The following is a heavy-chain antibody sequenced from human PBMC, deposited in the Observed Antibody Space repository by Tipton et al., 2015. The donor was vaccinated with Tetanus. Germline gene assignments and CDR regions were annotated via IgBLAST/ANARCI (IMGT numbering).Heavy chain of an antibody. J-gene: IGHJ4*02. V-gene: IGHV1-69*01. D-gene: IGHD6-19*01. Sequence: QLVQSGAEVKKPGSSVKVSCEASGGTFTNYALSWVRQAPGQGLEWVGGITPIFGTTNSAPKFQGRVTITADESTNTAYMELSSLRSEDTAVYSCARLVKQWLVPEDYWGQGTLVTVSS. CDR2: ITPIFGTT. CDR3: ARLVKQWLVPEDY. CDR1: GGTFTNYA.